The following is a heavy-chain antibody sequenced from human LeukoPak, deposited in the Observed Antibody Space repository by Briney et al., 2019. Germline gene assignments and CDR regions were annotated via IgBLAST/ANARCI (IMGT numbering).Heavy chain of an antibody. D-gene: IGHD3-22*01. J-gene: IGHJ6*03. CDR3: ARDKFPHLYYYDSSGCMDV. V-gene: IGHV3-48*03. CDR2: ISSSGSTI. CDR1: GFTFSSYE. Sequence: GGSLRLSCAASGFTFSSYEMNWVRQAPGKGLEWVSYISSSGSTIYYADSVKGRFTISRDNAKNSLYLQMNSLRAEDTAVYYCARDKFPHLYYYDSSGCMDVWGKGTTVTVSS.